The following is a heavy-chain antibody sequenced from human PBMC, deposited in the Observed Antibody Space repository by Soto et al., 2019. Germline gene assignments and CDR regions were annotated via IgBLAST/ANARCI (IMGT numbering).Heavy chain of an antibody. CDR2: IYYSGST. CDR1: GGSISSYY. Sequence: SETLSLTCTVSGGSISSYYWSWIRQPPGKGLEWIGYIYYSGSTNYNPSLKSRVTISVDTSKNQFSLKLSSVTAADTAVYYCARGIKYGDYSRWFEPWGPGTLVTVSS. CDR3: ARGIKYGDYSRWFEP. V-gene: IGHV4-59*08. J-gene: IGHJ5*02. D-gene: IGHD4-17*01.